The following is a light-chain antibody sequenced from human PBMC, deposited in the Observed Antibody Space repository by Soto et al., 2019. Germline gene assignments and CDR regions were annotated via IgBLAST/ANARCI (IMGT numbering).Light chain of an antibody. V-gene: IGKV3D-15*01. Sequence: EIAMTQSPATLSVSPGDRATLSCRASQSVDNDLAWYQQKPGQPPRLLIYDASTRATGIPDRFSGSQSGTEFTLTISSLLSEDFAVYSCQQYNNWPLTFGGGTKVEIK. CDR2: DAS. CDR3: QQYNNWPLT. J-gene: IGKJ4*01. CDR1: QSVDND.